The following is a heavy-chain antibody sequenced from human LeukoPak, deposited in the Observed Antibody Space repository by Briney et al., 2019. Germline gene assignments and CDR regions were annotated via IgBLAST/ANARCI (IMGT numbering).Heavy chain of an antibody. CDR1: GYTFTGYY. CDR2: INPSGGST. D-gene: IGHD3-3*01. J-gene: IGHJ4*02. Sequence: ASVKVSCKASGYTFTGYYMHWVRQAPGQGLEWMGIINPSGGSTSYAQKFQGRVTMTRDTSTSTVYMELSSLRSEDTAVYYCARVDLLTIFGVVWGQGTLVTVSS. V-gene: IGHV1-46*01. CDR3: ARVDLLTIFGVV.